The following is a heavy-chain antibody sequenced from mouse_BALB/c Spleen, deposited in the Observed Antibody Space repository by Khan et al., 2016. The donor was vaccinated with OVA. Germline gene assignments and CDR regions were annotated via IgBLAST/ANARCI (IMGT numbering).Heavy chain of an antibody. J-gene: IGHJ3*01. Sequence: VQLQQSGPEVVKPGASVKMSCKASGHTFTSYVMNWVKQKPGQGLEWIGYIYPFNDATKFNEKFNGKATMTSDKSYRTSYMEHSNLTAEDSAVYYCAPVGRYYVSFVHWGQGTLVTVAA. V-gene: IGHV1S136*01. CDR1: GHTFTSYV. CDR3: APVGRYYVSFVH. CDR2: IYPFNDAT. D-gene: IGHD1-1*01.